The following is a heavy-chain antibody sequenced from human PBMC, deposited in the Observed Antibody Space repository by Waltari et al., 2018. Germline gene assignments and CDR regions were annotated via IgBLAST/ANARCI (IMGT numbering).Heavy chain of an antibody. CDR1: GGSISSGGYY. CDR2: IDYSGST. J-gene: IGHJ4*02. V-gene: IGHV4-31*03. CDR3: ARETASGVFLYFDY. D-gene: IGHD3-16*01. Sequence: QVQLQESGPGLVKPSQTLSLTCTVSGGSISSGGYYWSWIRPHPGKGLEWIGYIDYSGSTYYNPSLKSRVTISVDTSKNQFSLKLSSVTAADTAVYYCARETASGVFLYFDYWGQGTLVTVSS.